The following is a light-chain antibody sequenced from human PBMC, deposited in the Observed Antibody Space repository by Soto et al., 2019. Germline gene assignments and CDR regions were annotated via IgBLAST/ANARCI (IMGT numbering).Light chain of an antibody. V-gene: IGKV3-20*01. CDR3: QEYSKWPSRT. Sequence: EIVLTQSPGTLSLSPGGRATLSCRAIQSVSSSYLAWYQQKPGQAPRLLIYGASSRATGIPDRFSGSGSGTEFTLTISSLQSEDFAVYYCQEYSKWPSRTFGPGTKVDIK. CDR2: GAS. CDR1: QSVSSSY. J-gene: IGKJ1*01.